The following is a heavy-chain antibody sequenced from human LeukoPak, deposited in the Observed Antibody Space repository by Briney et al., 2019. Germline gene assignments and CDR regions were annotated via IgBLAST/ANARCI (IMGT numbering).Heavy chain of an antibody. CDR2: IKKDGSEK. CDR1: GFTFSSYW. Sequence: GRSLRLSCSASGFTFSSYWMSWVRQAPGKGLEWVANIKKDGSEKYYVDSVKGRFTISRDNAKTSLYLQMNSLRAEDTAVYYSAIHLSGITGYTYGRGIDYWGQGTLVTVSS. V-gene: IGHV3-7*01. D-gene: IGHD5-18*01. J-gene: IGHJ4*02. CDR3: AIHLSGITGYTYGRGIDY.